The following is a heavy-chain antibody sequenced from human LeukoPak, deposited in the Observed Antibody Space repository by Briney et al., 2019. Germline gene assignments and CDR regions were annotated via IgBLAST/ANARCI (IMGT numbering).Heavy chain of an antibody. J-gene: IGHJ5*02. CDR1: GGSFSGYY. V-gene: IGHV4-34*01. CDR3: ARGRSYGDAFDP. CDR2: INHSGST. D-gene: IGHD4-17*01. Sequence: SETLSLTCAVYGGSFSGYYWSWIRQPPGKGLEWIGEINHSGSTNYNPSLKSRVTISVDTSKNQFSLKLSSVTAADTAVYYCARGRSYGDAFDPWGQGTLVTVSS.